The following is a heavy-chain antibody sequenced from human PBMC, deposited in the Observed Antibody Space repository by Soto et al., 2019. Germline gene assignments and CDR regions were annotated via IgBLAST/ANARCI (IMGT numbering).Heavy chain of an antibody. V-gene: IGHV3-23*01. CDR2: ISATGGST. CDR3: AKDRLAGNFDY. Sequence: SGGSLRLSCAASGFTFNNYAMNWVRQAPGKGLEWVATISATGGSTYYADSVKGRFTISRDNSKNTLYLQMNGLRVEDTAVYYCAKDRLAGNFDYWGQGIQVTVS. CDR1: GFTFNNYA. J-gene: IGHJ4*02.